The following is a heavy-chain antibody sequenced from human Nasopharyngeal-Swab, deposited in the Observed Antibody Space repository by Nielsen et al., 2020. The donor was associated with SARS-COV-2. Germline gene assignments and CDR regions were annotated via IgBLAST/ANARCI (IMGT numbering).Heavy chain of an antibody. V-gene: IGHV3-23*01. Sequence: GGSLRLSCAASGFTFSSYAMSWVRQAPGKGLEWVSAISGSGGSTYYADSVKGRFTISRANSKNTLYLQMNSLRAEDTAVYYCAKDIYSSGWYYFDYWGQGTLVTVSS. CDR2: ISGSGGST. D-gene: IGHD6-19*01. CDR3: AKDIYSSGWYYFDY. J-gene: IGHJ4*02. CDR1: GFTFSSYA.